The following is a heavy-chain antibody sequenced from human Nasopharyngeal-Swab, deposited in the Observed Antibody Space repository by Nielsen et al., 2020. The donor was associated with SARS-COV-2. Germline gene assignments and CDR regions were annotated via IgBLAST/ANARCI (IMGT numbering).Heavy chain of an antibody. Sequence: SETLSLTCTVSGYSISSGYYWGWIRQSPGKGLEWLGSIYHSGSTYYNPSLKSRCTISVDTSKNQFSLNLSSVTAADTAVYYCARVGARDYVWGSYRPNPGGYWGQGTLVTVSS. CDR1: GYSISSGYY. CDR2: IYHSGST. J-gene: IGHJ4*02. V-gene: IGHV4-38-2*02. CDR3: ARVGARDYVWGSYRPNPGGY. D-gene: IGHD3-16*02.